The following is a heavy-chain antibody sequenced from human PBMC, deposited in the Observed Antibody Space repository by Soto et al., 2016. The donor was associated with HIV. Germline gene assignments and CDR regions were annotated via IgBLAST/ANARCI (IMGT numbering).Heavy chain of an antibody. CDR2: AQNSGTT. J-gene: IGHJ4*02. CDR1: GDSIRGGSAH. D-gene: IGHD1-20*01. Sequence: QVRLQESGPGLVRPSQTLSLTCTVSGDSIRGGSAHWTWIRQLPGKGLEWIGYAQNSGTTFYNPSLKSRVTISIDMSKNQFSLTLTSVTAADTALYYCARDRGGIQDPYYFDSWGQGSLVTVSS. V-gene: IGHV4-31*02. CDR3: ARDRGGIQDPYYFDS.